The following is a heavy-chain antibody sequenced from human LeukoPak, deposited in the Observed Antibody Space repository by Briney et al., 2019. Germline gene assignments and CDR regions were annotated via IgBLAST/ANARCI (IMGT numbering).Heavy chain of an antibody. CDR3: AKRDSGSYGFDAFDI. D-gene: IGHD1-26*01. Sequence: GGSLRLSCAASGFTFSSYAMSWVRQAPGKGLGWVSAISGSGGSTYYADSVKGRFTISRDNSKNTLYLQMNSLRAEDTAVYYCAKRDSGSYGFDAFDIWGQGTMVTVSS. V-gene: IGHV3-23*01. CDR1: GFTFSSYA. J-gene: IGHJ3*02. CDR2: ISGSGGST.